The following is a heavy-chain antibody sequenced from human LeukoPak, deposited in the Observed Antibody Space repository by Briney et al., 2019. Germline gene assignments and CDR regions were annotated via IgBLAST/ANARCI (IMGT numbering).Heavy chain of an antibody. V-gene: IGHV3-13*01. CDR2: IGTAADT. CDR1: GFTFSNYD. J-gene: IGHJ4*02. D-gene: IGHD2-2*01. CDR3: ARGLMEYCNHTSCPFDY. Sequence: GGSLRLSCAASGFTFSNYDMHWVRHATGKGLEWVSAIGTAADTFYPGSVKGRFTISRENDKNSVYLHMNSLRAEDTAVYYCARGLMEYCNHTSCPFDYWGQGILVTVSS.